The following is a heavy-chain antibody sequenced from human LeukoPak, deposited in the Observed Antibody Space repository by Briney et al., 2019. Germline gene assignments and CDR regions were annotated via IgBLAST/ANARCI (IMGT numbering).Heavy chain of an antibody. CDR1: GFTFSSYA. CDR2: ISSNGGST. J-gene: IGHJ4*02. V-gene: IGHV3-64D*06. Sequence: GGSLRLSCSASGFTFSSYAMHCVRQAPGKGLEYVSVISSNGGSTYYADSVKGRFTISRDNSKNTLYLQMSSLRVEDTAVYYCVKGVVVVTARAFDYWGQGTLVTVSS. CDR3: VKGVVVVTARAFDY. D-gene: IGHD2-21*02.